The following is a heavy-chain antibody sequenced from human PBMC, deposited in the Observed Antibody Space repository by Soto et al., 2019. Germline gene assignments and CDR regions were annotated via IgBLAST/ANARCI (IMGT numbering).Heavy chain of an antibody. CDR2: IKQDGSAK. D-gene: IGHD6-19*01. CDR3: ASWLKTSGWYVLLEGSFDY. CDR1: GFAFSSYW. V-gene: IGHV3-7*01. J-gene: IGHJ4*02. Sequence: GGSLKLSCAASGFAFSSYWMTWVRQAPGKGLEWVANIKQDGSAKYYVDSVKGRFTISRDNAKNSLYLQMNSLRAEDTAVYYCASWLKTSGWYVLLEGSFDYWGQGTLVTVSS.